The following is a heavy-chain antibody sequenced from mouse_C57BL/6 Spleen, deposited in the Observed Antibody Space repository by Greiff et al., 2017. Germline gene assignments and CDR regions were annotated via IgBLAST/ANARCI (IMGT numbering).Heavy chain of an antibody. D-gene: IGHD1-1*01. CDR1: GYTFTSYW. CDR2: LDPSDSYT. Sequence: QVQLQQPGAELVMPGASVKLSCKASGYTFTSYWMHWVKQRPGQGLEWIGELDPSDSYTNYNQKFKGKSTLTVDKSSSTAYMQLIILTSEDSAVYYCAIITTVVANCDFDYWGQGTTLTVSS. CDR3: AIITTVVANCDFDY. V-gene: IGHV1-69*01. J-gene: IGHJ2*01.